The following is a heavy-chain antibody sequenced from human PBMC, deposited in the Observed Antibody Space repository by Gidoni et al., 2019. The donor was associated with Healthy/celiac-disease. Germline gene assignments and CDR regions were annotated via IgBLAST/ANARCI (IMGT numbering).Heavy chain of an antibody. J-gene: IGHJ6*02. V-gene: IGHV1-69*01. Sequence: EWMGGIIPIFGTANYAQKFQGRVTITADESTSTAYMELSSLRSEDTAVYYCAVATRLYYYYYGMDVWGQGTTVTVSS. CDR2: IIPIFGTA. CDR3: AVATRLYYYYYGMDV. D-gene: IGHD2-15*01.